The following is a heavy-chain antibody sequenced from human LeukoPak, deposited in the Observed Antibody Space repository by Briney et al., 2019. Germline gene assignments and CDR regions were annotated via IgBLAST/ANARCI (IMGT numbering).Heavy chain of an antibody. CDR3: ARDMRWLQEADYFDY. CDR2: ISSSSSYI. Sequence: GGSLRLSCAASGFTFSSYSMNWVRQAPGKGLEWVSSISSSSSYIYYADSVKGRFTISRDNAKNSLYLQMNSLRAEDTAVYYSARDMRWLQEADYFDYWGQGTLVTVSS. J-gene: IGHJ4*02. V-gene: IGHV3-21*01. CDR1: GFTFSSYS. D-gene: IGHD5-24*01.